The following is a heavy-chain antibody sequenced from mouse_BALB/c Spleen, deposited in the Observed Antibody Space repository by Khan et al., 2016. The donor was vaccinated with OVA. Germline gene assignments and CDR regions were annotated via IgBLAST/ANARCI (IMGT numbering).Heavy chain of an antibody. Sequence: QVQLKESGPGLVAPSQSLSITCTISGFSLTSYGVHWVRQPPGKGLEWLVVIWSDGHTTYNSALKSRLSISKDNSKSQVFLKMNSLQTDDTAMYYCARHVYYGNYGPYFDVSGAGTTVTVSS. D-gene: IGHD2-1*01. CDR1: GFSLTSYG. CDR3: ARHVYYGNYGPYFDV. CDR2: IWSDGHT. V-gene: IGHV2-6-1*01. J-gene: IGHJ1*01.